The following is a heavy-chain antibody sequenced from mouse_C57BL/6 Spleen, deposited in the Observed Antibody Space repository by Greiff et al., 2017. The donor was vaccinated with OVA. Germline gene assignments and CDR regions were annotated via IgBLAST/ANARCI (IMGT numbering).Heavy chain of an antibody. D-gene: IGHD2-3*01. CDR2: IHPNSGST. V-gene: IGHV1-64*01. CDR1: GYTFTSYW. Sequence: QVQLQQPGAELVKPGASVKLSCKASGYTFTSYWMHWVKQRPGQGLEWIGMIHPNSGSTNYNEKFKSKATLTVDKSSSTAYMQLSSLTSEDSAVYYCARSGTSMWYAMDYWGQGTSVTVSS. J-gene: IGHJ4*01. CDR3: ARSGTSMWYAMDY.